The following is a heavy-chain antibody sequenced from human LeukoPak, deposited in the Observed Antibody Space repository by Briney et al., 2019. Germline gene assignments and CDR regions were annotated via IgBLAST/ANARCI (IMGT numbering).Heavy chain of an antibody. CDR2: MNPNSGNT. CDR3: ARYSSASPHTFDY. J-gene: IGHJ4*02. CDR1: GYTFTSYD. D-gene: IGHD6-19*01. Sequence: ASVKVSCKASGYTFTSYDINWVRQATGQGLEWMGWMNPNSGNTGYAQKFQGRVTMTRNTSISTAYMELSSLRSEDTAVYYCARYSSASPHTFDYWGQGTLVTVSS. V-gene: IGHV1-8*01.